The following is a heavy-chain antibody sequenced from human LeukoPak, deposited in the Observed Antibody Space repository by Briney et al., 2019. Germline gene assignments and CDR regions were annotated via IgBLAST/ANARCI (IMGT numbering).Heavy chain of an antibody. CDR2: IYYSGST. CDR1: GGSISSYY. D-gene: IGHD6-13*01. V-gene: IGHV4-59*08. J-gene: IGHJ4*02. CDR3: ARHRSSSWYVRVDY. Sequence: PSETLSLTCTVSGGSISSYYWSWIRQPPGKGLEWIGYIYYSGSTNYNPSLKSRVTISVDTSKNQFSLKLSSVTAADTAVYYCARHRSSSWYVRVDYWGQGTLVTVSS.